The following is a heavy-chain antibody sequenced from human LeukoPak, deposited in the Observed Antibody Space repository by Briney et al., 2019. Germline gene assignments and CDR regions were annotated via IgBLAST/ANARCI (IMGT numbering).Heavy chain of an antibody. CDR1: GFTLSGYA. Sequence: GGSLRLSCAASGFTLSGYAMHWVRQAPGKGLEWVAVISYDGSNQYYADSVKGRFTISRDNSKNTLYLQINSLRTEDTAVYYCARGYWTDSSGPHADYWGQGSLVTVSS. V-gene: IGHV3-30*03. CDR3: ARGYWTDSSGPHADY. D-gene: IGHD3-22*01. J-gene: IGHJ4*02. CDR2: ISYDGSNQ.